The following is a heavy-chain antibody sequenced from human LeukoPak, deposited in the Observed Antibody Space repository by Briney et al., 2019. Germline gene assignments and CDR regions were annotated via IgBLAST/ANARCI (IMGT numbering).Heavy chain of an antibody. J-gene: IGHJ6*02. D-gene: IGHD5/OR15-5a*01. CDR2: INHSGGT. V-gene: IGHV4-34*01. CDR3: AKGLGLYYYYGMDV. CDR1: GGSFSGYY. Sequence: SETLSLTCAVYGGSFSGYYWSWIRQPPGKGLEWIGEINHSGGTNYNPSLKSRVTISVDTSKNQFSLKLSSVTAADTAVYYCAKGLGLYYYYGMDVWGQGTTVTVSS.